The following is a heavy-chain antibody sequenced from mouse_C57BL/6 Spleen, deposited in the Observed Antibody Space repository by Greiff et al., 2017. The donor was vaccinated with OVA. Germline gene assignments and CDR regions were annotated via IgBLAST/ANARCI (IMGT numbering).Heavy chain of an antibody. V-gene: IGHV1-80*01. CDR2: IYPGDGDT. Sequence: QVQLKESGAELVKPGASVKISCKASGYAFSSYWMNWVKQRPGKGLEWIGQIYPGDGDTNYNGQFKGKATLTADKSSSTAYMQLSSLTSEDSAVYFGAKGGSSPYWYFDVWGTGTTVTVSS. CDR1: GYAFSSYW. CDR3: AKGGSSPYWYFDV. J-gene: IGHJ1*03. D-gene: IGHD1-1*01.